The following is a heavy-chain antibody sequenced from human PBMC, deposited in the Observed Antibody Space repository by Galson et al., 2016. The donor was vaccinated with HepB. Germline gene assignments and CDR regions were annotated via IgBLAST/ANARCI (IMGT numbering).Heavy chain of an antibody. CDR3: ATLTYYYDSKAGAFDI. CDR2: IYYSGST. Sequence: ETLSLTCTVSGGSVSSGSYYWSWIRQPPGKGLEWIGYIYYSGSTKYNPSLKSRVTISVDTSKNQFSLNLSSVTAADTAVYYCATLTYYYDSKAGAFDIWSXGTMXTVSP. J-gene: IGHJ3*02. CDR1: GGSVSSGSYY. D-gene: IGHD3-22*01. V-gene: IGHV4-61*01.